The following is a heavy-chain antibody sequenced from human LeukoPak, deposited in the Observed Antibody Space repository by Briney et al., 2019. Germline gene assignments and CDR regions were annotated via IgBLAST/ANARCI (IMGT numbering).Heavy chain of an antibody. D-gene: IGHD2-2*02. Sequence: GGSLTLSCANSGFIFSKAWMSWVRQPPGKGLEWVGHIKTKSGGGTTDYTAPVIGRFFISTDDSKDTLYLRMNSLKIEDTAVYYCARGYCSSDSCYKGPYDFWGQGTPVTVSS. CDR3: ARGYCSSDSCYKGPYDF. V-gene: IGHV3-15*01. CDR1: GFIFSKAW. J-gene: IGHJ4*02. CDR2: IKTKSGGGTT.